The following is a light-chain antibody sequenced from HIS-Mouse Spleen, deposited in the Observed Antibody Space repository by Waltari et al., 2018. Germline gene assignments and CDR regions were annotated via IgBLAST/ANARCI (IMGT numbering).Light chain of an antibody. CDR2: DVS. J-gene: IGLJ2*01. Sequence: QSALTQPASVSGSPGQSIPISCTGTSSDVVGYNYVSLYQQHPAKAPKLMIYDVSNRPSGVSNRFSGSKSGNTASLTISGLQAEDEADYYCSSYTSSSFNVVFGGGTKLTVL. CDR3: SSYTSSSFNVV. V-gene: IGLV2-14*03. CDR1: SSDVVGYNY.